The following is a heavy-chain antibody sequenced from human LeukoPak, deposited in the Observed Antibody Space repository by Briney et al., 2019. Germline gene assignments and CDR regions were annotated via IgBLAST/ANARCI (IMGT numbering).Heavy chain of an antibody. D-gene: IGHD6-19*01. V-gene: IGHV3-33*01. CDR2: IWHDGSNE. Sequence: GRSLRLSCAASGFTFSSYGMHWVRQAPGKGLEWVSVIWHDGSNEYYADSVKGRFTISRDNSKNTLYLQMNSLRAEDTAVYYCARAEGMAVAPSGYWGQGTLVTVSS. CDR3: ARAEGMAVAPSGY. J-gene: IGHJ4*02. CDR1: GFTFSSYG.